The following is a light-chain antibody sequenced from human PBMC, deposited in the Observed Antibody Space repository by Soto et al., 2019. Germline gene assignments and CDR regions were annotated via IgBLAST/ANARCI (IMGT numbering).Light chain of an antibody. V-gene: IGKV3-20*01. J-gene: IGKJ1*01. CDR3: QQYGTSPPT. CDR2: GAS. Sequence: EVVLTQSPGTLSLSPGERATLSCRASQSVSGSDLAWYQQKPGQAPRLLIPGASSRATGIPDRFSGSGSGTDFTLTISRLEPEDFAVFYCQQYGTSPPTFGQGTKVEI. CDR1: QSVSGSD.